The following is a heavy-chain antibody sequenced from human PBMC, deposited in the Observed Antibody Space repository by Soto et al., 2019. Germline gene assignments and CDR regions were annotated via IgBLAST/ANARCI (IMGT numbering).Heavy chain of an antibody. V-gene: IGHV3-66*01. CDR2: IYSGGYT. D-gene: IGHD3-22*01. CDR3: AREAIIVIAAPEYYFDY. CDR1: GFDVSNTD. J-gene: IGHJ4*02. Sequence: SLRLSCAASGFDVSNTDMSWVLQAPGKGLEWVSVIYSGGYTNYADSVKGRFIVSRDSPKNTLYLQMDSLRAEDTAVYYCAREAIIVIAAPEYYFDYWGQGTLVTVSS.